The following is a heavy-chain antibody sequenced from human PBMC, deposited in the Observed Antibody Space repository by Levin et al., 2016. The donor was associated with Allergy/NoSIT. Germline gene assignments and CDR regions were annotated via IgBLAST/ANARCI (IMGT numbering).Heavy chain of an antibody. J-gene: IGHJ4*02. D-gene: IGHD6-13*01. CDR3: ARGGGYSSSCPDY. V-gene: IGHV3-21*01. CDR1: GFTFSSYS. Sequence: GESLKISCAASGFTFSSYSMNWVRQAPGKGLEWVSSISSSSSYIYYADSVKGRFTISRDNAKNSLYLQMNSLRTEDTAVYYCARGGGYSSSCPDYWGQGTLVTVSS. CDR2: ISSSSSYI.